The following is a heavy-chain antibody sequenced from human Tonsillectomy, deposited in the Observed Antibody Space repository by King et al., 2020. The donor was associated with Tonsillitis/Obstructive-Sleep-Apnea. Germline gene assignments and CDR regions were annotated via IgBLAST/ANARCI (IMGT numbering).Heavy chain of an antibody. D-gene: IGHD4-17*01. CDR2: LQFDGSGT. Sequence: VQLVESGGGVVQPGRYLRLSCTPSGFTFRNYGIHWVRQAPGRGLEWVAVLQFDGSGTDYADSVKGRFTVSRDNSKNTLYLQMNSLRAEDTAVYFSVRDQMDYGDSRYFYLWGRGTLVTVSS. V-gene: IGHV3-33*01. CDR3: VRDQMDYGDSRYFYL. J-gene: IGHJ2*01. CDR1: GFTFRNYG.